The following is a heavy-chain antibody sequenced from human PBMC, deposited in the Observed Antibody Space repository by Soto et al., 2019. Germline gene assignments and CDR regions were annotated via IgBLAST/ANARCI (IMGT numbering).Heavy chain of an antibody. D-gene: IGHD3-3*01. CDR1: GYSFTSYW. Sequence: PGESLKISCKGSGYSFTSYWIGWVRQMPGKGLEWMGIIYPGDSDTRYSPSFQGQVTISADKSISTAYLQWSSLKASDTAMYYCARLSSNYDFWSGYYTYYYYGMDVWGQGTTVTVSS. CDR2: IYPGDSDT. CDR3: ARLSSNYDFWSGYYTYYYYGMDV. V-gene: IGHV5-51*01. J-gene: IGHJ6*02.